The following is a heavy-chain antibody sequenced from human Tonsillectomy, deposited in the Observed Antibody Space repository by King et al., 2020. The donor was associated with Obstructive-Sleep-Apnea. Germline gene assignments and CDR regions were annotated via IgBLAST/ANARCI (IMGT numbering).Heavy chain of an antibody. CDR1: GFTFSSYG. J-gene: IGHJ4*02. V-gene: IGHV3-30*18. CDR2: ISYDGSNK. CDR3: AKDIFRFGELLPDY. Sequence: VQLVESGGGVVQPGRSLRLSCAASGFTFSSYGMHWVRQAPGKGLEWVAVISYDGSNKYYADSVKGRFTISRDNSKNTLYLQMNSLRAEDTAVYYCAKDIFRFGELLPDYWGQGTLVTVSS. D-gene: IGHD3-10*01.